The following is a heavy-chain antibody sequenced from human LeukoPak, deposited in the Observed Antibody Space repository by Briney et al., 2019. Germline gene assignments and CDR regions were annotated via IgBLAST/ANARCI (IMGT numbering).Heavy chain of an antibody. V-gene: IGHV3-30*02. J-gene: IGHJ2*01. Sequence: GGSLRLSCAASGFTFSTYGMHWVRQAPGKGLEWVAFIRSDGINKYYADSVKGRFTISRDNSKNTLYLQMNSLRVEDTAIYYCARDGMVYARGNFFDLWGRGTLIAVSS. CDR3: ARDGMVYARGNFFDL. CDR2: IRSDGINK. D-gene: IGHD2-8*01. CDR1: GFTFSTYG.